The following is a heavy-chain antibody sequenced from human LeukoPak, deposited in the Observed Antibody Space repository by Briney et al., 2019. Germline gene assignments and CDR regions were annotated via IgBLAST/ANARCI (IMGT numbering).Heavy chain of an antibody. D-gene: IGHD2-2*01. CDR1: GFTFSSYW. J-gene: IGHJ5*02. Sequence: TGGSLRLSCAASGFTFSSYWMHWVRQAPGKGLVWVSLIYSDGSSTSYADSVKGRFTISRDNAKNTLYLQMNSLRAEDTAVYYCASMICSSTSCYSHDYNWFDPWGQGTLVTVSS. CDR3: ASMICSSTSCYSHDYNWFDP. CDR2: IYSDGSST. V-gene: IGHV3-74*01.